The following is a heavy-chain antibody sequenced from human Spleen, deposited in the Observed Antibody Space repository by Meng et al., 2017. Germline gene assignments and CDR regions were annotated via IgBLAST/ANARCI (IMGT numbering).Heavy chain of an antibody. Sequence: GESLKISCAASGFTFSSYSMNWVRQAPGKGLEWVSSISSSSSYIYYADSVKGRFTISRDNAKNSLYLQMNSLRAEDTAVYYCARDLTRDAYYDFWSGYYAYDYWGQGTLVTVSS. CDR1: GFTFSSYS. D-gene: IGHD3-3*01. CDR3: ARDLTRDAYYDFWSGYYAYDY. CDR2: ISSSSSYI. V-gene: IGHV3-21*01. J-gene: IGHJ4*02.